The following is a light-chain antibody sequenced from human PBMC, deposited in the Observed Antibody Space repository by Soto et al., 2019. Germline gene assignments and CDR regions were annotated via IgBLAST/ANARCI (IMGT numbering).Light chain of an antibody. CDR2: AAS. CDR1: ESDSSGY. J-gene: IGKJ2*01. Sequence: EIVLTQSPGTLSLSPGERTTLSCRTSESDSSGYLAWYQQKPGQAPRLLIYAASSRATGIPDRFSGSGSGTDFTLTISRREPEDFAVYYCQQYGSSPPYTFGQGTKLEIK. V-gene: IGKV3-20*01. CDR3: QQYGSSPPYT.